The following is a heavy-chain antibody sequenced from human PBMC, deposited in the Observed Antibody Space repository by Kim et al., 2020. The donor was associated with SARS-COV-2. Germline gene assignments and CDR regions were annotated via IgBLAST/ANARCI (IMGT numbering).Heavy chain of an antibody. D-gene: IGHD1-26*01. Sequence: GGSLRLSCAASGFTFSRYWMHWVRQAPGKGLVWVSCINSDGSSTNYADSVKGRFTISRDSSKNTLYLQMNSLRAEDTAVYYCATLGAPYLIDYYYGMDVWGQGTTVTVTS. CDR3: ATLGAPYLIDYYYGMDV. CDR1: GFTFSRYW. V-gene: IGHV3-74*01. CDR2: INSDGSST. J-gene: IGHJ6*02.